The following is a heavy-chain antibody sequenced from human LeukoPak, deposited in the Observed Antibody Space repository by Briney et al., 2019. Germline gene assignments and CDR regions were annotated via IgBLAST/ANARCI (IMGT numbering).Heavy chain of an antibody. J-gene: IGHJ4*02. CDR2: IYHSGSI. D-gene: IGHD3-10*01. CDR3: ARQDRVRVYGSGSYYKN. Sequence: SGTLSLTCAVSGGSISSSNWWSWVRQPPGKGLEWIGEIYHSGSINYKSSLKSRVTISVDKSKNQFSLKLSSVTAADTALYYCARQDRVRVYGSGSYYKNWGQGTLVTVSS. CDR1: GGSISSSNW. V-gene: IGHV4-4*02.